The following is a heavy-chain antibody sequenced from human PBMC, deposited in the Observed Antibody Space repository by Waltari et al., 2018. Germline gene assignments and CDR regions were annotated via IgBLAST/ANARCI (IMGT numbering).Heavy chain of an antibody. CDR2: IYTSGST. D-gene: IGHD6-13*01. J-gene: IGHJ6*03. V-gene: IGHV4-4*09. CDR3: ARGANIAAADYYYYYMDV. Sequence: QVQLQESGPGLVKPSETLSLTCTVSGGSISSYYWSWIRQPPGKGLEWIGYIYTSGSTTYNPSLKSRVTISVDTSKNQFSLKLSSVTAADTAVYYCARGANIAAADYYYYYMDVWGKGTTVTVSS. CDR1: GGSISSYY.